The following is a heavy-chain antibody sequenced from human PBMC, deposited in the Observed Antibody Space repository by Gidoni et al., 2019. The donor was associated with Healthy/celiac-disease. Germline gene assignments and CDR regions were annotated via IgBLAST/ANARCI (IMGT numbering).Heavy chain of an antibody. CDR1: GGSFSGYY. D-gene: IGHD3-22*01. J-gene: IGHJ4*02. CDR3: ARDAHYDSSGYYSYYFDY. CDR2: INHSGST. Sequence: QVQLQQWGAGLLKPSETLSLTCAVYGGSFSGYYWSWIRQPPGKGLEWIGEINHSGSTNYNPSLKSRVTISVDTSKNQFSLKLSSVTAADTAVYYCARDAHYDSSGYYSYYFDYWGQGTLVTVSS. V-gene: IGHV4-34*01.